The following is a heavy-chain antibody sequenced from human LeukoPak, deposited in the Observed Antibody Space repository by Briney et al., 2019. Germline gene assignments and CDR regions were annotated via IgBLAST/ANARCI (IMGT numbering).Heavy chain of an antibody. CDR2: ISGSGGDT. CDR1: GFTFSSFA. V-gene: IGHV3-23*01. J-gene: IGHJ4*02. D-gene: IGHD3-10*01. CDR3: AKDLGDEGGSGFPGY. Sequence: PGGCLRLSCVASGFTFSSFAMSWVRQAAGKGLEWVSSISGSGGDTYYADSVKGRFISFRDNSKNTLYLQMNSLRAEDTAVFYCAKDLGDEGGSGFPGYWGQGTLVTVSS.